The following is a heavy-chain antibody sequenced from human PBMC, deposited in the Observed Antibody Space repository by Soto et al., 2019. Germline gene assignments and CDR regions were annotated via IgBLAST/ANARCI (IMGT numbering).Heavy chain of an antibody. V-gene: IGHV1-69*13. D-gene: IGHD5-12*01. CDR2: IIPIFGTA. CDR3: ARDDGYSADSDFGNYYYYGMDV. CDR1: GGTFGSYA. J-gene: IGHJ6*02. Sequence: ASVKVSCKASGGTFGSYAISWVRQAPGQGLEWMGGIIPIFGTANYAQKFQGRVTITADESTSTAYMELSSLRSEDTAVYYCARDDGYSADSDFGNYYYYGMDVWGQGTTVTVSS.